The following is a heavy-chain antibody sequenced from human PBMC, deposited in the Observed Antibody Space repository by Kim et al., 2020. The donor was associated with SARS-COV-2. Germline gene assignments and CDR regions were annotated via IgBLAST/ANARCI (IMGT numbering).Heavy chain of an antibody. Sequence: SETLSLTCTVSGGSISSGGYYWSWIRQHPGKGLEWIGYIYYSGSTYYNPSLKSRVTISVDTSKNKFSLKLSSVTAADTAVYYCARVYGLLWFGTLASRWFDPWGQGTMVTVSS. CDR2: IYYSGST. J-gene: IGHJ5*02. V-gene: IGHV4-31*03. CDR3: ARVYGLLWFGTLASRWFDP. CDR1: GGSISSGGYY. D-gene: IGHD3-10*01.